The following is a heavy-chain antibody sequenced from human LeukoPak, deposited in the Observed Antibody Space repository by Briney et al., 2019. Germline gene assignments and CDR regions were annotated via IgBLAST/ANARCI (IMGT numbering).Heavy chain of an antibody. CDR3: ARGSIMGATRNYLDY. V-gene: IGHV4-34*01. Sequence: SETLSLTCAVYGGSFSGYYWSWIRQPPGKGLEWIGEINHSGSTNYNPSLKSRVTISVDTSKNQFSLKLSSVTAADTAMYYCARGSIMGATRNYLDYWGQGTLVTVSS. D-gene: IGHD1-26*01. CDR1: GGSFSGYY. CDR2: INHSGST. J-gene: IGHJ4*02.